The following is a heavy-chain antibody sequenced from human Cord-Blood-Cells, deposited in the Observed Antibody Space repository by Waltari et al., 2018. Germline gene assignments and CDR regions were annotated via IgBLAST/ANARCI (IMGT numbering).Heavy chain of an antibody. CDR3: ARHNWNDAFDI. CDR1: GGSISSSSYY. D-gene: IGHD1-20*01. Sequence: QLQLQESGPGLVKPSETLSLTCTVSGGSISSSSYYWGWIRQPPGKGLEWIGSIYYSGSTYYNPSLKSRVTISVDTSKNQFSLKLSSVTAADTALYYCARHNWNDAFDIWGQGTMVTVSS. V-gene: IGHV4-39*01. CDR2: IYYSGST. J-gene: IGHJ3*02.